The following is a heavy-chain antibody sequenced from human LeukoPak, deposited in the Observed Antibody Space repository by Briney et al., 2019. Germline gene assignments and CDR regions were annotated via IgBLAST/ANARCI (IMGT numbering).Heavy chain of an antibody. CDR2: IYTSGST. Sequence: SQTLSLTCTVSGGSISSGSYYWSWIRQPAGKGLEWIGRIYTSGSTNYNPSLKSRVTISVDTSKNQFSLKLSSVTAADTAVYYCAREAGAGYYGSGSYFRNYYYYYMDVWGKGTTVTISS. V-gene: IGHV4-61*02. CDR3: AREAGAGYYGSGSYFRNYYYYYMDV. J-gene: IGHJ6*03. CDR1: GGSISSGSYY. D-gene: IGHD3-10*01.